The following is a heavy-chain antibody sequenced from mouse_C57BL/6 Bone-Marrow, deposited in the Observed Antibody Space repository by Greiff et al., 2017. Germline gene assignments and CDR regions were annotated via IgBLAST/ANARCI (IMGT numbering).Heavy chain of an antibody. CDR3: TSYDGYYKAMDD. D-gene: IGHD2-3*01. Sequence: EVQLQQSGAELVRPGASVKLSCTASGFNIKDDYMHWVKQRPEQGLEWIGWIDPENGDTEYASKFQGKATITADTSSNTAYLHLSSLTSEDTAVYYCTSYDGYYKAMDDWGQGTSVTVSS. CDR2: IDPENGDT. J-gene: IGHJ4*01. CDR1: GFNIKDDY. V-gene: IGHV14-4*01.